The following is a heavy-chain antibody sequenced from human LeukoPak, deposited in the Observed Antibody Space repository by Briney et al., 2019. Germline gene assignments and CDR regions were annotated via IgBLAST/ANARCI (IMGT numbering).Heavy chain of an antibody. Sequence: ASVKVSCKASGYSFTSYYMHWVRQAPGQGLEWMGFINPGGSSAAYAQKFQGRLTMTRDMFTSTDCMELTSLTSDDTAVYYCARDNSVGETAWWFDPWGQGTLVTVSS. J-gene: IGHJ5*02. D-gene: IGHD1-26*01. CDR2: INPGGSSA. CDR3: ARDNSVGETAWWFDP. CDR1: GYSFTSYY. V-gene: IGHV1-46*01.